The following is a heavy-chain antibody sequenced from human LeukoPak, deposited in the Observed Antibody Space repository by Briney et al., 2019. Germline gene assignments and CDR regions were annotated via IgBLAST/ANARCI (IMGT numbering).Heavy chain of an antibody. CDR1: GFTFSSYA. J-gene: IGHJ4*02. CDR3: TTRRQDGW. V-gene: IGHV3-15*01. D-gene: IGHD2-15*01. CDR2: IKSKSDGGTI. Sequence: GGSLRLSCAASGFTFSSYAMSWVRQAPGKGLEWVGRIKSKSDGGTIDYAAPVKGRFTISRDDSRNTLYLQMNSLKTEDTAVYYCTTRRQDGWWGQGTLVTVS.